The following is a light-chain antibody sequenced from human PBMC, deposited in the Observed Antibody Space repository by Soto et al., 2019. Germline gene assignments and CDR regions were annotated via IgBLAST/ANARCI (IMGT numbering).Light chain of an antibody. Sequence: EIVMTQSPASLSVSPGERVALSCRASESVSINVAWYQQKPGQPPRLLIYGTFSRATGIPATLSGRGSGTEFTLTISSLQSEDFAVYYCQQYGRSPFTFGPGTKVDIK. CDR2: GTF. J-gene: IGKJ3*01. CDR3: QQYGRSPFT. CDR1: ESVSIN. V-gene: IGKV3-15*01.